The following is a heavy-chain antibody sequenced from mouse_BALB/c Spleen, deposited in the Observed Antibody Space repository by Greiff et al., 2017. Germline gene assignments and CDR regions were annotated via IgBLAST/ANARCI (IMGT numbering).Heavy chain of an antibody. J-gene: IGHJ1*01. Sequence: VKLLESGAELVKPGASVKLSCKASGYTFTSYWMHWVKQRPGQGLEWIGEINPSNGRTNYNEKFKSKATLTVDKSSSTAYMQLSSLTSEDSAVYYCARGGMVTDWYFDVWGAGTTVTVSS. CDR2: INPSNGRT. CDR3: ARGGMVTDWYFDV. CDR1: GYTFTSYW. V-gene: IGHV1S81*02. D-gene: IGHD2-10*02.